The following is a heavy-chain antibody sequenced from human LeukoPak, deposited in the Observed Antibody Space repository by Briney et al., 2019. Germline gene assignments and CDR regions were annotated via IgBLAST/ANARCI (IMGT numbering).Heavy chain of an antibody. D-gene: IGHD5-12*01. CDR3: AGDVPLRLRGGYYFDY. J-gene: IGHJ4*02. CDR2: IYYSGST. V-gene: IGHV4-59*12. CDR1: GGSISSYY. Sequence: SETLSLTCSISGGSISSYYWSWIRQPPGKGLEWIGYIYYSGSTNYNPSLESRVTISVDTTKNQFSLKLSSVTAADTAVYYCAGDVPLRLRGGYYFDYWGQGTLVTVSS.